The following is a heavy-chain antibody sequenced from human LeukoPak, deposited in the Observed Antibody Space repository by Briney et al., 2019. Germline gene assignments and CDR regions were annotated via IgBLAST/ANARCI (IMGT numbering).Heavy chain of an antibody. CDR1: GYTFTGYY. V-gene: IGHV1-2*06. Sequence: GASVKVSCKASGYTFTGYYMNWVRQAPGQGLEWMGRINPNTGGTNYAQNFQGSVTMTKDTSINTVYMELSRLRSDDTAVYYCARVGDGLNDGFDIWGQGTMVTVSS. CDR3: ARVGDGLNDGFDI. CDR2: INPNTGGT. J-gene: IGHJ3*02. D-gene: IGHD5-24*01.